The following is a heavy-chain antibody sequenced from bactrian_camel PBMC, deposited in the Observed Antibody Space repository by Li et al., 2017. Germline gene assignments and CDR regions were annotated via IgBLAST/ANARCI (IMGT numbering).Heavy chain of an antibody. Sequence: HVQLVESGGGSVQAGGSLTLSCAQSGDTFTTYELSWYRQAPGKERELISGIDNIGRTNYADSVKGRFTISQDSNKRVVYLQMNDLKPEDTAMYYCTASDSPILCAYNYWGQGTQVTVS. J-gene: IGHJ4*01. CDR3: TASDSPILCAYNY. CDR1: GDTFTTYE. V-gene: IGHV3S53*01. CDR2: IDNIGRT.